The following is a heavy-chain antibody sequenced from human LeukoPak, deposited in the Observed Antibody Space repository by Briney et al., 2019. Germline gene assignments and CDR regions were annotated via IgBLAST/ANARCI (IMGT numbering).Heavy chain of an antibody. CDR1: GFTFSSYS. CDR2: ISSSSSYI. Sequence: GGSLRLSCAASGFTFSSYSMNWVRQAPGKGLEWVSSISSSSSYIYYADSVKGRFTISRDNAKNSLFLQMNSLRAEDTAMYYCARHIPRGNNFFDYWGQGTLVTVSS. D-gene: IGHD3-16*01. CDR3: ARHIPRGNNFFDY. J-gene: IGHJ4*02. V-gene: IGHV3-21*01.